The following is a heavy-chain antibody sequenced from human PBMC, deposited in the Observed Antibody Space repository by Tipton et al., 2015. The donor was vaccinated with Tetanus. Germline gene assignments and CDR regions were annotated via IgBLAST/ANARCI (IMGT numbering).Heavy chain of an antibody. CDR2: IYPGDSST. CDR3: ARRRSAVLSGGYHWYFDL. D-gene: IGHD2-15*01. CDR1: GYTFTNAW. J-gene: IGHJ2*01. V-gene: IGHV5-51*01. Sequence: QLVQSGAEVKKPGESLKISCQASGYTFTNAWIGWVRQMPGKGLEWMGVIYPGDSSTIYSPSFQGQVTISADRSINVAYLQWGSLKASDSGMYYCARRRSAVLSGGYHWYFDLWGRGTLVGVSS.